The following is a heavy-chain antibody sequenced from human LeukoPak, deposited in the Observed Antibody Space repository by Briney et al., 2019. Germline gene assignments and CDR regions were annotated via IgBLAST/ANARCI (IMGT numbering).Heavy chain of an antibody. V-gene: IGHV1-18*01. CDR3: ARVPTRTWFDP. D-gene: IGHD4-17*01. CDR2: ISAYNGNT. Sequence: GASVKVSCKASGYTFTSYGISWVRQAPGQGFEWMGWISAYNGNTNYAQKLQGRATMTTDTSTSTAYMELRSLRSDDTAVYYCARVPTRTWFDPWGQGTLVTVSS. J-gene: IGHJ5*02. CDR1: GYTFTSYG.